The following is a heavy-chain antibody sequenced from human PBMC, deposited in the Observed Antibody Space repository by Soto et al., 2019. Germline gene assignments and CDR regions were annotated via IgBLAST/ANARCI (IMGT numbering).Heavy chain of an antibody. CDR2: IYWDDDK. CDR3: VHRAGLQGNGNGGYCDS. Sequence: QITLKESGPTRVRPTQTLALTCNFSGFSIATSGVGVGWIRQPPGKAPEWLAVIYWDDDKRYSPSLKSRLTITKDTSKNQVDLIMSNMDPVDTATYYCVHRAGLQGNGNGGYCDSWGQGTLVTVSS. D-gene: IGHD1-1*01. CDR1: GFSIATSGVG. V-gene: IGHV2-5*02. J-gene: IGHJ5*02.